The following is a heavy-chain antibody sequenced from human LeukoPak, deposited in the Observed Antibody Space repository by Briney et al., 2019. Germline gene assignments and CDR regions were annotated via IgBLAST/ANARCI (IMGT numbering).Heavy chain of an antibody. D-gene: IGHD3-16*01. J-gene: IGHJ4*02. V-gene: IGHV4-34*01. CDR2: INHSGST. Sequence: SETLSLTCTVSGGSISSYYWSWIRQPPGKGLEWIGEINHSGSTNYNPSLKSRVTISVDTSKNQFSLKLSSVTAADTAVYYCARLGGHQSDYWGQGTLVTVSS. CDR3: ARLGGHQSDY. CDR1: GGSISSYY.